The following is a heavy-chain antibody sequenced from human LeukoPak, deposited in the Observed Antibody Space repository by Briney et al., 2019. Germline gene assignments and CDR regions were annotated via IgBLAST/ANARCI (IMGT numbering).Heavy chain of an antibody. CDR1: GFTFSSYG. CDR2: IWYDGSNK. D-gene: IGHD3-22*01. V-gene: IGHV3-33*01. J-gene: IGHJ6*02. CDR3: AREYSEGFYDSSGLYYYYGMDV. Sequence: GGSLRLSCAASGFTFSSYGMHWVRQAPGKGLEWVAVIWYDGSNKYYADSVKGRFTISRDNSKNTLYLQMNSLRAEDTAVYYCAREYSEGFYDSSGLYYYYGMDVWGQGTTVTVSS.